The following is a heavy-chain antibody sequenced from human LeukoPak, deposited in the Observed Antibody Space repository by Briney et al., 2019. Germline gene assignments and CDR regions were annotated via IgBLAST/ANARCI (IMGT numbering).Heavy chain of an antibody. CDR3: ARVRVATGRSALDY. V-gene: IGHV3-21*01. Sequence: GGSLRLSCAASGFTFSSYSMNWVRQAPGKGLEWVSSISSSSSYIYYADSVKGRFTISRDNAKNSLYLQMNSLRAEDTAVYYCARVRVATGRSALDYWGQGTLVTVSS. CDR2: ISSSSSYI. J-gene: IGHJ4*02. D-gene: IGHD5-12*01. CDR1: GFTFSSYS.